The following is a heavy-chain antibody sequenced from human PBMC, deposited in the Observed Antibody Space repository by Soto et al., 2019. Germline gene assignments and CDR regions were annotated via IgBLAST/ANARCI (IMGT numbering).Heavy chain of an antibody. CDR2: ISGTGGST. J-gene: IGHJ4*02. V-gene: IGHV3-23*01. CDR1: GFTFNSYA. CDR3: AKDRLGGNFDY. Sequence: PGESLKISCAASGFTFNSYAMNWVRQAPGKGLEWVATISGTGGSTYYADSVKGRFTISRDNSKNTLYLQMNSLRVEDTAVYYCAKDRLGGNFDYWGQGTQVTVSS.